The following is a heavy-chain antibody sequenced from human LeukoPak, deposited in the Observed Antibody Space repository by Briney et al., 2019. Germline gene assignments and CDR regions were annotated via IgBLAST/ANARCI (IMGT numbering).Heavy chain of an antibody. CDR2: IYHSGST. J-gene: IGHJ3*02. D-gene: IGHD2-2*01. CDR1: GGSISSGGYS. CDR3: ARADCSSTSCYVSAFDI. V-gene: IGHV4-30-2*01. Sequence: SETLSLTCAVYGGSISSGGYSWSWIRQPPGTGLEWIGYIYHSGSTYYNPSLKSRVTISVDRSKNQFSLKLSSVTAADTAVYYCARADCSSTSCYVSAFDIWGQGTMVTVSS.